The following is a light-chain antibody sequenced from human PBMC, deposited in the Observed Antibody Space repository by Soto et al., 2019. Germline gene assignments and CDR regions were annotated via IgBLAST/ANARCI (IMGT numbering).Light chain of an antibody. V-gene: IGKV3-20*01. J-gene: IGKJ4*01. CDR1: ESVVSNY. Sequence: EIVLTQSPGTLSLSPGERATLSCRATESVVSNYLAWYQLKPGQAPRLLIYDASSRATGIPDRFSGSGSGTDFTLTISRLEPEDFAVYYCQQYGSTPLTFGGGTKV. CDR3: QQYGSTPLT. CDR2: DAS.